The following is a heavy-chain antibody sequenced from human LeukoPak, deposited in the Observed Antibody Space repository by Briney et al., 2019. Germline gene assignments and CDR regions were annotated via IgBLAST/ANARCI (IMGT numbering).Heavy chain of an antibody. CDR1: GFTFSSYS. Sequence: GGSLRLSCAASGFTFSSYSMNWVRQAPGKGLEWVSGISWNSGSLDYADSVKGRFTISRDNAKNSLYLQMNSLRAEDTALYYCAKGTDSSSWYGIDYWGQGTLVTVSS. CDR2: ISWNSGSL. J-gene: IGHJ4*02. D-gene: IGHD6-13*01. V-gene: IGHV3-9*01. CDR3: AKGTDSSSWYGIDY.